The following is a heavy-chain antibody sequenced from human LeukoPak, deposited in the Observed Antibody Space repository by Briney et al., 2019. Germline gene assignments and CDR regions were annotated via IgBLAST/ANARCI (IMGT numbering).Heavy chain of an antibody. Sequence: GGSLRLSCAASGFTFDDYGMSWVRQAPGKGLEWVSGISDSGGTTYYVDSVKGRFTISRDNSKNTLYLQMNSLRAEDTAVYYCAKAPEWLLYGDFDYWGQGTLVTVSS. CDR2: ISDSGGTT. V-gene: IGHV3-23*01. CDR1: GFTFDDYG. J-gene: IGHJ4*02. D-gene: IGHD3-3*01. CDR3: AKAPEWLLYGDFDY.